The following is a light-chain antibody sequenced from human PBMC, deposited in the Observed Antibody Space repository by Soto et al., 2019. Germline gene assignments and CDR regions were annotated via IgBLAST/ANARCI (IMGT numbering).Light chain of an antibody. CDR3: SSYTSSSTGYV. V-gene: IGLV2-14*01. CDR2: EVS. CDR1: SSDVGGYNY. J-gene: IGLJ1*01. Sequence: QSVLTQPASVSGSPGQSITISCTGTSSDVGGYNYVSWYQQHPGKAPKLMIYEVSNRPSGVSNRFSGSKSGNTASLTISGLQAEDEADYYCSSYTSSSTGYVFGTGTKVT.